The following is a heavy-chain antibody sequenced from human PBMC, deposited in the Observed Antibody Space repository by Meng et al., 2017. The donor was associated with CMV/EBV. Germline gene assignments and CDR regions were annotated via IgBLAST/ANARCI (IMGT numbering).Heavy chain of an antibody. J-gene: IGHJ6*02. CDR3: ADYSGSYWGPHYGMDV. CDR2: IIPILGIA. D-gene: IGHD1-26*01. V-gene: IGHV1-69*02. CDR1: GGTFSSYT. Sequence: SVKVSCKASGGTFSSYTISWVRQAPGQGLEWMGRIIPILGIANYAQKFRGRVTITADKSTSTAYMELSSLRSEDTAVYYCADYSGSYWGPHYGMDVWGQGTTVTVSS.